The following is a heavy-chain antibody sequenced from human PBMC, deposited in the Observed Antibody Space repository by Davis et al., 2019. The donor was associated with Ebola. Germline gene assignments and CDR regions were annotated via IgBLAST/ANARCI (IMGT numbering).Heavy chain of an antibody. CDR3: ARGAAGSGVHFDP. D-gene: IGHD2-15*01. CDR1: GFPFSNFY. J-gene: IGHJ5*02. Sequence: GESLKISCAASGFPFSNFYIHWVRQAPGKGLVWVSRINTDGSSTNYADSVKGRFTISRDNAKNTLYLQMNSLRAEDTAVYFCARGAAGSGVHFDPWGQGTLVTVSS. CDR2: INTDGSST. V-gene: IGHV3-74*01.